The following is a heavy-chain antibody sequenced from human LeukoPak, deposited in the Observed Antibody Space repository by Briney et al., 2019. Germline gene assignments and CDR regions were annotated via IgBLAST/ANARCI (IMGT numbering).Heavy chain of an antibody. V-gene: IGHV4-4*07. Sequence: SETLSLTCTVSGGSISSYYWSWIRKPAGKGLEWIGRIYTGARTKYNPSLTNRVTLPVDTSKNQFSLKLSSVTAADTAVYYCARGTGGTVPRPSSYYDFWRGYNWFDPWGQGTLVTVSS. D-gene: IGHD3-3*01. CDR3: ARGTGGTVPRPSSYYDFWRGYNWFDP. CDR1: GGSISSYY. CDR2: IYTGART. J-gene: IGHJ5*02.